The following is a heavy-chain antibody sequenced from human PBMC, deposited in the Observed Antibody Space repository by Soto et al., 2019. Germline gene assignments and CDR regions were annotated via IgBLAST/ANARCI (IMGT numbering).Heavy chain of an antibody. Sequence: QVQLVQSGAEVKKPGASVKVSCKASGYTFTSYDINWVRQATGQGLEWMGWMNPNSGNTGYAQKFQGRVTMTRNTSRSTAYMELSSLRSADTAVYYCATTTTIVWHYGMDVWGQGTTVTVAS. D-gene: IGHD5-12*01. CDR1: GYTFTSYD. CDR2: MNPNSGNT. CDR3: ATTTTIVWHYGMDV. V-gene: IGHV1-8*01. J-gene: IGHJ6*02.